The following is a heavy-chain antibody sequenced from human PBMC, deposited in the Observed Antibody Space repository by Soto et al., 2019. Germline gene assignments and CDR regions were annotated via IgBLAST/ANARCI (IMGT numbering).Heavy chain of an antibody. CDR3: AGYNWNYYFDP. CDR2: IYHSGST. Sequence: LSLTCTVSGGSVRDGSYYWAWLRQPPGKGLEWIGHIYHSGSTIYNPSLKSRVTISIDTSKSQFSLNLNSMTAADTAVYYCAGYNWNYYFDPWGQGTLVTVSS. V-gene: IGHV4-61*01. J-gene: IGHJ5*02. CDR1: GGSVRDGSYY. D-gene: IGHD1-7*01.